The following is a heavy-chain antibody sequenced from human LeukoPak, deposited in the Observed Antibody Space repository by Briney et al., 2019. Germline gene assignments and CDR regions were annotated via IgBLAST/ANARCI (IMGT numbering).Heavy chain of an antibody. CDR3: WRVLAGSGYFFYYYYMDV. D-gene: IGHD3-3*01. CDR2: ISSSSSYI. J-gene: IGHJ6*03. V-gene: IGHV3-21*01. Sequence: GGSLRLSCAASGFTFSNYNMNWVRQAPGKGLEWVSSISSSSSYIYYADSVKGRFTISRDNAKKSLYLQMNSLRAEDTAVYYCWRVLAGSGYFFYYYYMDVWGKGTTVTISS. CDR1: GFTFSNYN.